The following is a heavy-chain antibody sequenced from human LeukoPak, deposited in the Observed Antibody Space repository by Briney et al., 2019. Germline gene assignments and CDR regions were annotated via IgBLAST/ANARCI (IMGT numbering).Heavy chain of an antibody. CDR3: ARGTPIGYCSGGSCQDAFDI. CDR2: INPNSGIT. Sequence: ASGKVSCKASGYTFTGYYMHWVRQAPGQGLEWMGWINPNSGITNYAQKFQGRVTMTRDTSISTAYMELSRLRSDDTAVYYCARGTPIGYCSGGSCQDAFDIWGQGTMVTVSS. V-gene: IGHV1-2*02. D-gene: IGHD2-15*01. J-gene: IGHJ3*02. CDR1: GYTFTGYY.